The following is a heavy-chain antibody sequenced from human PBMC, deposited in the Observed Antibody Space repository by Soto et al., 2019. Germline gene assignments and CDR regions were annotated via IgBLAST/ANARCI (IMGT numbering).Heavy chain of an antibody. Sequence: ASVKVSCKASGFTFTSSAVQWVRQARGQRLEWIGWIVVGSGNTNYAQKFQERVTITRDMSTSTAYMELSSLRSEDTAVYYCAALTTVTTYYYYGMDVWGQGTTVTVSS. J-gene: IGHJ6*02. D-gene: IGHD4-17*01. CDR1: GFTFTSSA. V-gene: IGHV1-58*01. CDR2: IVVGSGNT. CDR3: AALTTVTTYYYYGMDV.